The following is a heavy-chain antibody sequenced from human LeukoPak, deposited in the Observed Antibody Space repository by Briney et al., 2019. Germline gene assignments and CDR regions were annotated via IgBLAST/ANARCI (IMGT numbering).Heavy chain of an antibody. D-gene: IGHD3-10*01. V-gene: IGHV3-48*03. CDR3: ARDSYYGSGSYPQGYGMDV. Sequence: GGSLRLSCAASGFTFSSYEMNWVRQAPGKGLEGVSYISSSGSTIYYADSVKGRFTISRDNAKNSLYLQMNSLRAEDTAVYYCARDSYYGSGSYPQGYGMDVWGKGTTVTVSS. J-gene: IGHJ6*04. CDR2: ISSSGSTI. CDR1: GFTFSSYE.